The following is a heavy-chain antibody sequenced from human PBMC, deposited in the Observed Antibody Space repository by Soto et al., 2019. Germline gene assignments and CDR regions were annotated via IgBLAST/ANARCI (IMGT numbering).Heavy chain of an antibody. V-gene: IGHV3-15*01. CDR2: IKSKTDGGTT. CDR3: TTDHSGYYDFWSGYYREDYYYGMDV. Sequence: EVQLVESGGGLVKPGGSLRLSCAASGFTFSNAWMSWVRQAPGKGLEWVGRIKSKTDGGTTDYAAPVKGRFTISRDDSKNRLYLQMKSLKTEGTAVYYCTTDHSGYYDFWSGYYREDYYYGMDVWGQGTTVTVSS. J-gene: IGHJ6*02. D-gene: IGHD3-3*01. CDR1: GFTFSNAW.